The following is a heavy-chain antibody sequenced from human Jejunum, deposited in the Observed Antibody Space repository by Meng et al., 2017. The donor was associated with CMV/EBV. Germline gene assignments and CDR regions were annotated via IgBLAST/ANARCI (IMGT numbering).Heavy chain of an antibody. J-gene: IGHJ4*02. Sequence: LSCGDCGFSFNTYWMHWVRQAPGKRLVWVSRVNTDGRETYADSVMGRFTISRDNAKNMLYLQMNSLRAEDTAVYYCARLYPEAVITDYWGQGTLVTVSS. CDR3: ARLYPEAVITDY. CDR1: GFSFNTYW. V-gene: IGHV3-74*01. D-gene: IGHD4-17*01. CDR2: VNTDGRET.